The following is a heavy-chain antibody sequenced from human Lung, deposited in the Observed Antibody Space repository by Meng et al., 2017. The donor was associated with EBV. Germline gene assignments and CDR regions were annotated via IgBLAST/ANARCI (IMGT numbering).Heavy chain of an antibody. CDR1: GDRVPSNSAA. D-gene: IGHD3-22*01. Sequence: QVQPQQSGRGLVKPSQPLSLPCRISGDRVPSNSAAWSLIRQSPSGGLEWLGRTYYRSKWYNDYAVSVKNRITINPATSKKQVFLQVHSVTPEEMAVYYCVRDRGYWDWFDPWGQGTLVTVSS. CDR3: VRDRGYWDWFDP. V-gene: IGHV6-1*01. J-gene: IGHJ5*02. CDR2: TYYRSKWYN.